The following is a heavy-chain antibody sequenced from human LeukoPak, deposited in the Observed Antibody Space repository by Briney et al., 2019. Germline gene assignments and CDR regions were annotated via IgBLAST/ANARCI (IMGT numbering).Heavy chain of an antibody. CDR2: THYSGSA. J-gene: IGHJ6*03. CDR3: ARDTSAVVVPAAIHPYYYMDV. V-gene: IGHV4-59*12. CDR1: GGSINDYY. D-gene: IGHD2-2*02. Sequence: SETLSLTCTVSGGSINDYYWSWIRQPPGKGLEWIGYTHYSGSANYNPSLKSRVTISVDTSKNQFSLKLSSVTAADTAVYYCARDTSAVVVPAAIHPYYYMDVWGKGTTVTVSS.